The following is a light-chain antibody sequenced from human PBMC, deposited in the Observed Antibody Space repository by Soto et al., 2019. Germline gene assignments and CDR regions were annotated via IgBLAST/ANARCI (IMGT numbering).Light chain of an antibody. V-gene: IGKV1-39*01. Sequence: DIQMTQSPSSLYASVGDRVTITCRASQSISNYLNWYQQKPGKAPKLLIYAASSLQSGVPSRFSDSGSGTDFTLSISSLQPEDFATYYCQQSYSAPHTFGQGTKLEIK. CDR2: AAS. J-gene: IGKJ2*01. CDR3: QQSYSAPHT. CDR1: QSISNY.